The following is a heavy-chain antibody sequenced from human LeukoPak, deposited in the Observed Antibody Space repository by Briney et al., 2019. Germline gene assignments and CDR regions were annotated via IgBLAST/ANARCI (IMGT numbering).Heavy chain of an antibody. CDR2: IYYSGST. J-gene: IGHJ3*02. Sequence: SETLSLTCTVSGGSISSSSYYWGWIRQPPGKGLEWIGSIYYSGSTYYNPSLKSRVTISVDTSKSQFSLKLSSVTAADTAVYYCARSITMVRGGAFDIWGQGTMVTVSS. V-gene: IGHV4-39*01. CDR3: ARSITMVRGGAFDI. D-gene: IGHD3-10*01. CDR1: GGSISSSSYY.